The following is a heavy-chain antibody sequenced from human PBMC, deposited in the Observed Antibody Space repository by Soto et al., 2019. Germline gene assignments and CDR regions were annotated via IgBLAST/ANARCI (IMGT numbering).Heavy chain of an antibody. D-gene: IGHD3-10*01. CDR3: ARPSITMVRGVFPDAPNWFDP. Sequence: QLQLQESGPGLVKPSETLSLTCTVSGGSISSSSYYWGWIRQPPGKGLEWIGSIYYSGSTYYNPSLKSRVTISVDTSKNQFSLKLSSVTAADTAVYYCARPSITMVRGVFPDAPNWFDPWGQGTLVTVSS. J-gene: IGHJ5*02. V-gene: IGHV4-39*01. CDR2: IYYSGST. CDR1: GGSISSSSYY.